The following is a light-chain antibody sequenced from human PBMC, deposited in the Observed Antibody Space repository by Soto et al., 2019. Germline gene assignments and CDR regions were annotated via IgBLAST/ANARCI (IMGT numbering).Light chain of an antibody. V-gene: IGKV4-1*01. CDR2: WAS. CDR1: QSVLYSSNNKNY. CDR3: QQYNSIPWT. Sequence: DIVMTQSPDSLAVSLGERATINCRSSQSVLYSSNNKNYLAWYQQKPGQPPKLLIYWASTRESGVPDRFSGSGSGTDFTLTISSLQAEDVAVYYCQQYNSIPWTFGQGTKVEIK. J-gene: IGKJ1*01.